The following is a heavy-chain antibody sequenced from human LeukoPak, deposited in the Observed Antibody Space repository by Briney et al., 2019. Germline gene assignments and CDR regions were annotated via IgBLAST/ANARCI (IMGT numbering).Heavy chain of an antibody. Sequence: SSETLSLTCTVSGGSISSSSYYWGWIRQPPGKGLEWIGSIYYSGSTYYNPSLKSRVTISVDTSKNQFSLKLSSVTAADTAVYYCAGGTWIQQWPYWGQGTLVTVSS. CDR3: AGGTWIQQWPY. D-gene: IGHD5-18*01. CDR2: IYYSGST. V-gene: IGHV4-39*07. J-gene: IGHJ4*02. CDR1: GGSISSSSYY.